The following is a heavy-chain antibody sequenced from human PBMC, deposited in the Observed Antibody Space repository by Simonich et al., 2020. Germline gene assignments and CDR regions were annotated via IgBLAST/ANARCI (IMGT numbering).Heavy chain of an antibody. CDR1: TFTGYY. V-gene: IGHV1-2*02. CDR3: ARYGYCTNGVCYDAFDI. Sequence: TFTGYYMHWVRQAPGQGLEWMGWINPNSGGTNYAQKFQGTVTMTRDTSISTAYMELSRLRSDDTAVYYCARYGYCTNGVCYDAFDIWGQGTMVTVSS. J-gene: IGHJ3*02. CDR2: INPNSGGT. D-gene: IGHD2-8*01.